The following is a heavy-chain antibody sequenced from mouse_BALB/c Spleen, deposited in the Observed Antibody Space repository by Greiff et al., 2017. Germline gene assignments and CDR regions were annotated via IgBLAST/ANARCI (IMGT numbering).Heavy chain of an antibody. V-gene: IGHV1S137*01. Sequence: VKLQESGAELVRPGVSVKISCKGSGYTFTDYAMHWVKQSHAKSLEWIGVISTYYGDASYNQKFKGKATMTVDKSSSTAYMELARLTSEDSAIYYCASSRDYAMDYWGQGTSVTVSS. CDR3: ASSRDYAMDY. CDR2: ISTYYGDA. D-gene: IGHD1-1*01. CDR1: GYTFTDYA. J-gene: IGHJ4*01.